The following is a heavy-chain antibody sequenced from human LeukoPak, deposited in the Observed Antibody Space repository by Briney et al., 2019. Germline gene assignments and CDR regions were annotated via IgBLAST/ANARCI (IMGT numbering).Heavy chain of an antibody. V-gene: IGHV1-8*01. CDR1: GYTFTSYD. Sequence: ASVKVSCKASGYTFTSYDIKWLRQATGQGLEWMGWMNPNSGNTGYAQKFQGRVTMTRNTSISTAYMELSSLRSEDTAVYYCARGVDYDSSGSGFDPWGQGTLVTVSS. CDR2: MNPNSGNT. CDR3: ARGVDYDSSGSGFDP. D-gene: IGHD3-22*01. J-gene: IGHJ5*02.